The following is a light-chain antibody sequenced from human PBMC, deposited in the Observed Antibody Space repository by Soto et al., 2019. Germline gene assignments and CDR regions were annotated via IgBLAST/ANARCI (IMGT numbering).Light chain of an antibody. V-gene: IGKV3-20*01. CDR3: HQYDSSDT. J-gene: IGKJ2*01. Sequence: EIVLTQSPGTLSLSPGERATLSCRASQSVRSSYLAWYQQKPGQAPRRLMYATSTRATGIPDRFSGSGSGTDFTLTISRLEPEDFAVYYCHQYDSSDTFGQGTKLEI. CDR1: QSVRSSY. CDR2: ATS.